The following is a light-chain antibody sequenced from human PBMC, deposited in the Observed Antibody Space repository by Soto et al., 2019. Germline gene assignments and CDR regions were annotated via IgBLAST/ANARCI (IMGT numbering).Light chain of an antibody. CDR2: SAS. J-gene: IGKJ1*01. V-gene: IGKV1-39*01. CDR1: QNIDKY. CDR3: QQTYSNSVT. Sequence: DIRMPQSPASLSASVGDRVTVTCRASQNIDKYLHWYQQKPGQAPNLLIFSASILQSGVPSRFIGSGSGTEFTLTISGLQPEDFATYYCQQTYSNSVTFGQGTKVDIK.